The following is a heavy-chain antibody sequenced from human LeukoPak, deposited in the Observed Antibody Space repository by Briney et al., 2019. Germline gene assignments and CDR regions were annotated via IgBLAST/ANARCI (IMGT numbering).Heavy chain of an antibody. Sequence: SETLSLTCAVYGGSFSGYYWSWIRQPPGKGLEWIGEINHSGSTNYNPSLKSRITISVDTSKNQFSLRLSSVTAADTAVYYWARVGYQLLSFYYYYYMDVWGKGTTVTISS. CDR1: GGSFSGYY. J-gene: IGHJ6*03. V-gene: IGHV4-34*01. CDR3: ARVGYQLLSFYYYYYMDV. D-gene: IGHD2-2*01. CDR2: INHSGST.